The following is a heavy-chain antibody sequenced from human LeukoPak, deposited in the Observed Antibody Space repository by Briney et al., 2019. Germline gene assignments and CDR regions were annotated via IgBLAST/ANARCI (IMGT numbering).Heavy chain of an antibody. J-gene: IGHJ4*02. Sequence: PSETLSLTCTVSGGSIRSGDFYWSWIRQHPGKGLEWIGYIYYSGTTYYSPSLKSRVTISLDTSKNQFSLKLSSVTAADTAVYYCARDWRFSSGDPCSGIWGQGTLVTVSS. D-gene: IGHD2-15*01. CDR1: GGSIRSGDFY. CDR2: IYYSGTT. CDR3: ARDWRFSSGDPCSGI. V-gene: IGHV4-31*03.